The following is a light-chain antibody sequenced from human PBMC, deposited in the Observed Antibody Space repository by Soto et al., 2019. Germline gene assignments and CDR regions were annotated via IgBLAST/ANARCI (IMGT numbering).Light chain of an antibody. CDR3: QQYKSLPLT. J-gene: IGKJ4*01. Sequence: DIQMTQSPSTLSASVGDRVTNTCRASQSISSWLAWYQQKPGKGPNLLIYKASSLESGVPSRFSGSGSGTKFTLTINSLQPDECATYYFQQYKSLPLTFGGGTKVEI. CDR1: QSISSW. CDR2: KAS. V-gene: IGKV1-5*03.